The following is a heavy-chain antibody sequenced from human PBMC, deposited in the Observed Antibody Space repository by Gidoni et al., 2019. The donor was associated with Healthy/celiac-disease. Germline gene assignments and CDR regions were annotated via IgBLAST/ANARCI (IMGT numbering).Heavy chain of an antibody. J-gene: IGHJ5*02. D-gene: IGHD6-19*01. V-gene: IGHV3-7*03. Sequence: EVQLVESGGGLVQPGGSLRLSCAASGFTFSSYWMSWVRQAPGKGLEWVANIKQDGSEKYYVDSVKGRFTISRDNAKNSLYLQMNSLRAEDTAVYYCARGPRRHSLAVGNWFDPWGQGTLVTVSS. CDR2: IKQDGSEK. CDR3: ARGPRRHSLAVGNWFDP. CDR1: GFTFSSYW.